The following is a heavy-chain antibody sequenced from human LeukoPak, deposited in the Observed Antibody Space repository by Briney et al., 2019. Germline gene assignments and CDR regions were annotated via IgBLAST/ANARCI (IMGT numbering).Heavy chain of an antibody. CDR2: IIPVFGTA. V-gene: IGHV1-69*01. CDR3: ARAGAEGEFDA. J-gene: IGHJ5*02. D-gene: IGHD1-14*01. Sequence: ASVKVSCKASGGTFSSYAISWVRQAPGQGLEWMGGIIPVFGTANYAQKFHGRVTITADESTSTAYMELSSLRSEDTAVYYCARAGAEGEFDAWGQGTLVTVSS. CDR1: GGTFSSYA.